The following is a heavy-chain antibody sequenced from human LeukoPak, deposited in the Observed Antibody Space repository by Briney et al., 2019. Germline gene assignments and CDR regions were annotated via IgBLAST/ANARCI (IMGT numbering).Heavy chain of an antibody. CDR3: AREREMDSVSYPPDDC. Sequence: GGSLRLSCAASGFTFSSYWMSWVGQAPGKGMEWVANIKQDGSEKNYVDSVKGRFTISREKAKNSLYLQMNSLGAEDTAVYYCAREREMDSVSYPPDDCWGQGTLVTVSS. CDR1: GFTFSSYW. CDR2: IKQDGSEK. D-gene: IGHD3-10*01. J-gene: IGHJ4*02. V-gene: IGHV3-7*01.